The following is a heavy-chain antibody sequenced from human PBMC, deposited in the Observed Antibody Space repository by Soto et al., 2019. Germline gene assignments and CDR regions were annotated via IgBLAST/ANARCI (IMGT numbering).Heavy chain of an antibody. V-gene: IGHV3-21*01. CDR2: ISSSSSYI. CDR3: ARDRPNYDFWSGYYTSYFDY. CDR1: GFTFSSYS. D-gene: IGHD3-3*01. J-gene: IGHJ4*02. Sequence: GGSLRLSCAASGFTFSSYSMNWVRQAPGKGLEWVSSISSSSSYIYYPDSVKGRFTISRDNAKNSLFVQMNSRRAEDTAVDYCARDRPNYDFWSGYYTSYFDYWGQGTLVTVSS.